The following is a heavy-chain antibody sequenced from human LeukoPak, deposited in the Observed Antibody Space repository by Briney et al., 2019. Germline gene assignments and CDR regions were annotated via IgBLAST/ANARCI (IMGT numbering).Heavy chain of an antibody. CDR2: IYYSGST. CDR3: ARQSYYDSSGYYHY. Sequence: PSETLSLTCTVSGGSISSSSYYWGWIRQPPGKGLEWIGSIYYSGSTYYNPSLKSRVTISVDTSKNQISLKLSSVTAADTAAYYCARQSYYDSSGYYHYWGQGTLVTVSS. V-gene: IGHV4-39*01. J-gene: IGHJ4*02. CDR1: GGSISSSSYY. D-gene: IGHD3-22*01.